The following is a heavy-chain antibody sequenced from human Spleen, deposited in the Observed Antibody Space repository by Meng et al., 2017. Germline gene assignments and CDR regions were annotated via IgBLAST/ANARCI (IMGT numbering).Heavy chain of an antibody. J-gene: IGHJ4*02. CDR3: ARGGDYAWGSYRYYFDY. Sequence: GESLKISCEASGFTLSNYEMNWVRQAPGKGLERVSYIRSSGSIIDYADSVKGRFTISRDNAKNSLYPQMNSLGAEDTAVYYCARGGDYAWGSYRYYFDYWGQGTLVTVSS. V-gene: IGHV3-48*03. D-gene: IGHD3-16*02. CDR1: GFTLSNYE. CDR2: IRSSGSII.